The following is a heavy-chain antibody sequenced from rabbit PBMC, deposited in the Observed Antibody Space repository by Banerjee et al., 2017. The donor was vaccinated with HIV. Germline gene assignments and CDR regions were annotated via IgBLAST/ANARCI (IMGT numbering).Heavy chain of an antibody. Sequence: EQLLESGGGLVKPEGSLKLSCTASGFSFSNKAVMCWVRQAPGKGLQWIACINTYTGKAVYATWANGRFTISRTSSTTVTLQMTSLTAADTATYFCARDLASVVGWNFNLWGPGTLVTVS. CDR3: ARDLASVVGWNFNL. CDR1: GFSFSNKAV. V-gene: IGHV1S45*01. J-gene: IGHJ4*01. D-gene: IGHD3-1*01. CDR2: INTYTGKA.